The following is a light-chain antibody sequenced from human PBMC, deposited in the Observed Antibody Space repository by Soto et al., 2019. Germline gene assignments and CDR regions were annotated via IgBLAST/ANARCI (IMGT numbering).Light chain of an antibody. CDR3: QQYNSYRA. CDR2: AAS. J-gene: IGKJ1*01. V-gene: IGKV1-17*01. Sequence: QMTQSPSSLSASVGEKIIITCRASRDVGSDVSWYQQKPGQAPKLLIYAASNLYTGVPSRFSGSRSGTEFTLTISSLQPEDFASYYCQQYNSYRAFGQGTKVEI. CDR1: RDVGSD.